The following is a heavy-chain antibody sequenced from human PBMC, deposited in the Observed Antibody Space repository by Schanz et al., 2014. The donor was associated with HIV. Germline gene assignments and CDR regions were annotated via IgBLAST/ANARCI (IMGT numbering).Heavy chain of an antibody. CDR3: AKETEQLRYLGYFDY. CDR2: ISDTGVRT. V-gene: IGHV3-23*04. Sequence: EVHLVESGGGLVQPGRSLRLSCAASGFTFSTYAMNWVRQAPGKGLEWVSGISDTGVRTNYADSVKGRLTISRDNAKNSLYLQMNSLRAEDTALYYCAKETEQLRYLGYFDYWGQGTLVTVSS. D-gene: IGHD3-9*01. J-gene: IGHJ4*02. CDR1: GFTFSTYA.